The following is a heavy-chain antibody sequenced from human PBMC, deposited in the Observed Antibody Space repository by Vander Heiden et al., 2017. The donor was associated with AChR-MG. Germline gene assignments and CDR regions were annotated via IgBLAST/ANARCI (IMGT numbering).Heavy chain of an antibody. Sequence: QLQLQESGPGLVKPSETLSLTCTVSGGSISSSSYYWGWIRQPPGKGLEWIGSIYYSGSTYYNPSLKSRVTISVDTSKNQFSLKLSSVTAADTAVYYCARHSTDSGSNWFDPWGQGNLVTVSS. CDR2: IYYSGST. V-gene: IGHV4-39*01. D-gene: IGHD6-19*01. CDR1: GGSISSSSYY. J-gene: IGHJ5*02. CDR3: ARHSTDSGSNWFDP.